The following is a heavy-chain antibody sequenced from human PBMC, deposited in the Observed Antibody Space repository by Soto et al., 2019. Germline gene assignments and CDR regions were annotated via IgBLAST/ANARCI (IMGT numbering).Heavy chain of an antibody. CDR1: GGSISSGGYY. V-gene: IGHV4-31*03. J-gene: IGHJ5*02. CDR2: IYYSGST. CDR3: AREAAGILNWFDP. D-gene: IGHD6-25*01. Sequence: SETLSLTCTVSGGSISSGGYYWSWMRQHPGKGLEWIGYIYYSGSTYYNPSLKSRVTISVDTSKNQFSLKLSSVTAADTAVYYCAREAAGILNWFDPWGQGTLVTVSS.